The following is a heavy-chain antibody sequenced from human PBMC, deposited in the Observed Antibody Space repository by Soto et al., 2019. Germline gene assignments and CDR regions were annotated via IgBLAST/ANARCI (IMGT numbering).Heavy chain of an antibody. J-gene: IGHJ4*02. Sequence: SETLSLTCAVYGGSFSGYYWSWIRQPPGRGLEWIGEINHSGSTNYNPSLKSRVTISVDTSKNQFSLKLSSVTAADTAVYYCARGLSVIQEWLIDGHWGQGTQVTVSS. CDR1: GGSFSGYY. CDR3: ARGLSVIQEWLIDGH. CDR2: INHSGST. D-gene: IGHD5-18*01. V-gene: IGHV4-34*01.